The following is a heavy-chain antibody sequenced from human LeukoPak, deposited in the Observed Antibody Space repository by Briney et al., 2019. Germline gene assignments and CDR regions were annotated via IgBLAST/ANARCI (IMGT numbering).Heavy chain of an antibody. CDR1: GFIFDDYA. D-gene: IGHD3-10*01. J-gene: IGHJ5*02. CDR2: ITWNSGRV. Sequence: PGGSLRLSCAASGFIFDDYAMYWVRQAPGKGLEWVAGITWNSGRVGYADSVKGRFTISRDNAKHFLYLQVNSLRPEDTALYYCGKGLGSIYGRRDEAPLASWGQGSLVTVSS. V-gene: IGHV3-9*01. CDR3: GKGLGSIYGRRDEAPLAS.